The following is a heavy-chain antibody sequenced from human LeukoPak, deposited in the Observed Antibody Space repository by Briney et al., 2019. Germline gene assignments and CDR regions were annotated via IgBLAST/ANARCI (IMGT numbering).Heavy chain of an antibody. Sequence: SETLSLTCTVSGGSISSGSYYWSWIRQPAGKGLEWIERIYTSGSTNYNPSLKSRVTISVDTSKNQFSLKLSSVTAADTAVYYCAVGGLAGDYWGQGTLVTVSS. CDR3: AVGGLAGDY. V-gene: IGHV4-61*02. J-gene: IGHJ4*02. CDR1: GGSISSGSYY. CDR2: IYTSGST.